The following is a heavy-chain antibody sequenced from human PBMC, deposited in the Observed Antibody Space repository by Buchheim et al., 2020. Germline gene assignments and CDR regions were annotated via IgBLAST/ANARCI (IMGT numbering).Heavy chain of an antibody. CDR1: GDSISAYY. J-gene: IGHJ4*02. V-gene: IGHV4-4*07. Sequence: QVQLQESGPGLVKPSETLSLTCSISGDSISAYYWSWIRQPAGKGLEWIGRIYASGTTSYNPSLKSRVTMSVDTSKNQFSLKVYSVTAADTTVYYCAGLLYDYVWGSYRYTAYWGQGTL. D-gene: IGHD3-16*02. CDR2: IYASGTT. CDR3: AGLLYDYVWGSYRYTAY.